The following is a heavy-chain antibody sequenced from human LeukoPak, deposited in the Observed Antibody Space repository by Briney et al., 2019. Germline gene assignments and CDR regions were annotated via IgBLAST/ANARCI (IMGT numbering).Heavy chain of an antibody. J-gene: IGHJ4*02. CDR2: IKQDGSEI. D-gene: IGHD3-16*01. CDR1: GFTFSNYW. V-gene: IGHV3-7*01. Sequence: GGSLRLSCAAPGFTFSNYWMGWVRQAPGKGLEWVANIKQDGSEIYYVDSVKGRFTISRDTAKDSLYLQMNSLRAEDTAVYYCARGPSYGTFDYWGQGTLVTVSS. CDR3: ARGPSYGTFDY.